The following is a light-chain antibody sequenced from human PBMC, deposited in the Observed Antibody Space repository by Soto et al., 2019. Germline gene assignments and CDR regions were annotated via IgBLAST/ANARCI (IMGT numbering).Light chain of an antibody. J-gene: IGKJ4*01. CDR2: GAS. CDR1: QSVSSSY. CDR3: QQHTNWPLT. V-gene: IGKV3D-20*02. Sequence: EIVLTQSPGTLSLSPGERATLSCSASQSVSSSYLAWYQQKPGQAPRLLIYGASSRATGIPDRFSGSGSGTDFTLTISSLEPEDFAVYYCQQHTNWPLTFGGGTKVDI.